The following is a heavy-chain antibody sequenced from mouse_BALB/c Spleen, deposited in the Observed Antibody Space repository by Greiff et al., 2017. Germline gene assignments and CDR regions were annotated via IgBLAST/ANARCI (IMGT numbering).Heavy chain of an antibody. D-gene: IGHD1-2*01. Sequence: VQLKESGGGLVQPGESLKLSCESNEYEFPSHDMSWVRKTPEKRLELVAAINSDGGSTYYPDTMERRFIISRDNTKKTLYLQMSSLRSEDTAMYYRAREGGRLQDYAMDYWGQGTSVTVSS. V-gene: IGHV5-2*01. CDR3: AREGGRLQDYAMDY. J-gene: IGHJ4*01. CDR2: INSDGGST. CDR1: EYEFPSHD.